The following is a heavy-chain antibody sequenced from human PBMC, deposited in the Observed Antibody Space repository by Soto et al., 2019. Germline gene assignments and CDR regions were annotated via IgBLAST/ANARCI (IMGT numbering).Heavy chain of an antibody. D-gene: IGHD2-15*01. Sequence: QVQLVQSGAEVKKPGASVKVSCKASGYTFTSYDINWVRQATGQGLEWMGWMNPNSGNAGYAQKWQGRGTMTRNTSVSTAYRELSSLRSEDTAVYYCAGARAVGFAPWGQGTLITVSS. V-gene: IGHV1-8*01. CDR1: GYTFTSYD. CDR3: AGARAVGFAP. J-gene: IGHJ5*02. CDR2: MNPNSGNA.